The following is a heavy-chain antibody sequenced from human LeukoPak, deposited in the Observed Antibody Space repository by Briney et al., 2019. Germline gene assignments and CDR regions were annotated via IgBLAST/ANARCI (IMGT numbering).Heavy chain of an antibody. CDR1: GFTFSSYS. J-gene: IGHJ6*02. D-gene: IGHD2-15*01. V-gene: IGHV3-21*01. Sequence: GGSLRLSCAASGFTFSSYSMNWVRQAPGKGLEWVSSISSSSSYIYYADSVKGRFTISRDNAKNSLYLQMNSLRAEDTAVYYCARDDLLLPIYYYYGMDVWGQGTTVTVSS. CDR3: ARDDLLLPIYYYYGMDV. CDR2: ISSSSSYI.